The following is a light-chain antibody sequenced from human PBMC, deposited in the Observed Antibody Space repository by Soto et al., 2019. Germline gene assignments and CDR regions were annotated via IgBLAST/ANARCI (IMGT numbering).Light chain of an antibody. CDR3: QQYGSSPSYT. CDR1: QSVSSSY. V-gene: IGKV3-20*01. Sequence: EIVLTQSPGTLSLSPGERATLYCRASQSVSSSYLAWYQQKPGQAPRLLIYGASSRATGIPDRFSGSGSGTDFTLTISRLEPEDFAVYYCQQYGSSPSYTFGQGTKLDIK. J-gene: IGKJ2*01. CDR2: GAS.